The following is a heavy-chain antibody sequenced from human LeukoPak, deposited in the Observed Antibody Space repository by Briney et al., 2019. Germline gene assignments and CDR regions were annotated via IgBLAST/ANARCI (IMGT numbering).Heavy chain of an antibody. CDR2: IRNDGSDK. CDR3: ARRAGAYSHPYDY. Sequence: GGSLRLSCTASGFTLRTYDMHWVRQAPGKGLEWVAFIRNDGSDKYYADSVKGRFTISRDNSRNTLYLQMNNLRSEDTAVYFCARRAGAYSHPYDYWGQGTLVTVSS. J-gene: IGHJ4*02. V-gene: IGHV3-30*02. D-gene: IGHD4/OR15-4a*01. CDR1: GFTLRTYD.